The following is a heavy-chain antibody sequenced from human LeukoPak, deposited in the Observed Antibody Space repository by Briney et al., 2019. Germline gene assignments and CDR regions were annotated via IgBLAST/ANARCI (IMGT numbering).Heavy chain of an antibody. Sequence: ASVKVSCKASGYTFTNYGISWVRQAPGQGLEWMGWISAYSGYTHYAQKVQGRVTVTTEASTSTAYMELRSLTSYDTAVYYCARDAVSTTTAGGIDYWGLGTLVTVSS. D-gene: IGHD5/OR15-5a*01. J-gene: IGHJ4*02. CDR1: GYTFTNYG. CDR3: ARDAVSTTTAGGIDY. CDR2: ISAYSGYT. V-gene: IGHV1-18*01.